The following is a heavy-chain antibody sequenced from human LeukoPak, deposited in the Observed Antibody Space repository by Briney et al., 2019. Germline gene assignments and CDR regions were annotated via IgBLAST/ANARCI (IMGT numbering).Heavy chain of an antibody. CDR3: ARDFHSLVVPAGENWFDP. V-gene: IGHV4-4*07. J-gene: IGHJ5*02. CDR1: GGSISSYY. CDR2: IYTSGTT. D-gene: IGHD2-2*01. Sequence: PSETLSLTCTVSGGSISSYYWSWIRQPAGKGLEWIGRIYTSGTTNYNPSLKSRVTMSVDTSKNQFSLKLSSVTAADTAVYYCARDFHSLVVPAGENWFDPWGQGTLVTVSS.